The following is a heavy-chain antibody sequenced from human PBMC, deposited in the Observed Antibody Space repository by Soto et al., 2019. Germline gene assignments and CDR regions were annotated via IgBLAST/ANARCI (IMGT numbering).Heavy chain of an antibody. CDR1: GFTFSTYG. CDR2: ISYDGSSK. J-gene: IGHJ4*02. V-gene: IGHV3-30*18. D-gene: IGHD6-19*01. CDR3: AKDRLGGWSFFTFDY. Sequence: GGSLRLSCAASGFTFSTYGMHWVRQAPGKGLEWVAVISYDGSSKYYADSVKGRFTISRDTSKNTLYMQMNSLRTEGTAVYYCAKDRLGGWSFFTFDYWGQGTLVTVSS.